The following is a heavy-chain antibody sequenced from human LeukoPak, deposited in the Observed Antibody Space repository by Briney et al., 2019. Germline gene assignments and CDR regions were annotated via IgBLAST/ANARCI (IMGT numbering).Heavy chain of an antibody. J-gene: IGHJ4*02. D-gene: IGHD6-13*01. CDR3: AKGGAAAGTSGFAQ. Sequence: GASVKVSCKAFGYTFTSHDINWVRQAPGQGLEWMGWLSADNDDTDYAQKFQGRVSMTRDNSIDTAYMELRGLKSDDTAVYYCAKGGAAAGTSGFAQGGRGTLVIVPA. V-gene: IGHV1-8*02. CDR1: GYTFTSHD. CDR2: LSADNDDT.